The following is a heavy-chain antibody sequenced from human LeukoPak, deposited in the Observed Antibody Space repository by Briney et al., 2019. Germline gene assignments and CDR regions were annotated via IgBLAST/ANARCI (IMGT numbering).Heavy chain of an antibody. V-gene: IGHV4-38-2*02. Sequence: SETLSLTCTVSGYSLSSGYYWGWSRPPPGKGLEWIGSIYHSGSTYYNPSLKSRVTISVDTSKNQFSMKLSSVTAADTAVYYCARCPWEWELPVAYFDYWGQGTLVTVSA. CDR1: GYSLSSGYY. CDR2: IYHSGST. J-gene: IGHJ4*02. CDR3: ARCPWEWELPVAYFDY. D-gene: IGHD1-26*01.